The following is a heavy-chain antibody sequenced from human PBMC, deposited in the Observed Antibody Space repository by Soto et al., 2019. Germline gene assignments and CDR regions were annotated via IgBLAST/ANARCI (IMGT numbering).Heavy chain of an antibody. CDR2: INPNSDVT. Sequence: QVQLVQSGAEVKKPGASVKVSCKASGYTFNSYYIHWVRQAPGQGLAWMGWINPNSDVTGYAQSFQGRVTMTRDMSMTTAYMDLTRLRSDDTAVYYCVRVGLNRNYDFDFWGQGTLITVSS. CDR3: VRVGLNRNYDFDF. J-gene: IGHJ4*02. CDR1: GYTFNSYY. D-gene: IGHD3-16*01. V-gene: IGHV1-2*02.